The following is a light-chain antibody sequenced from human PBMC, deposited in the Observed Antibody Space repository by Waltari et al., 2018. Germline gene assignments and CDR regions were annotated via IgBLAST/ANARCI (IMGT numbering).Light chain of an antibody. Sequence: HSLPSQPPSVSAAPRQRGAIPCTSSSHNTGSGYNVPWYQQLPGTAPKLLIYNNDNRPSGVPDRFSGSKSGTSASLAITGLQAEDEASYYCQSFDSSLSGSRVFGGGTKLTVL. CDR2: NND. CDR1: SHNTGSGYN. J-gene: IGLJ2*01. V-gene: IGLV1-40*01. CDR3: QSFDSSLSGSRV.